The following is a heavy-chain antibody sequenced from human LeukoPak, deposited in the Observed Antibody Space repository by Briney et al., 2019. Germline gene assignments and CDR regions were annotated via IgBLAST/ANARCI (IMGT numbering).Heavy chain of an antibody. D-gene: IGHD2-21*01. V-gene: IGHV1-24*01. J-gene: IGHJ4*02. CDR2: FDPEDGET. CDR1: GYTLTELS. Sequence: EASVKVSCKVSGYTLTELSIHWVRQAPGKGLEWMGGFDPEDGETIYAQKFQGRVTMTEDTSTDTAYMELSSLSSEDTAVYYCATGNPKLWDFFDYWGQGTLVTVSS. CDR3: ATGNPKLWDFFDY.